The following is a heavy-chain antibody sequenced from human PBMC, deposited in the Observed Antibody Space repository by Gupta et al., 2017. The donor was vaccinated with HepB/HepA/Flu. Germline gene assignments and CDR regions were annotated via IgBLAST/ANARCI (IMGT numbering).Heavy chain of an antibody. D-gene: IGHD1-1*01. Sequence: EVQLVESGGGLVKPGGSLRVSCAASGFTFNSHTMTWVRQAPGKGLEWVSSISSSSIYIYYADSVKGRFTISRDNTRNSLYLQMNSLRAEDTAVYYCARESINSEFDFWGPGTLVTVSS. CDR3: ARESINSEFDF. CDR1: GFTFNSHT. J-gene: IGHJ4*02. CDR2: ISSSSIYI. V-gene: IGHV3-21*01.